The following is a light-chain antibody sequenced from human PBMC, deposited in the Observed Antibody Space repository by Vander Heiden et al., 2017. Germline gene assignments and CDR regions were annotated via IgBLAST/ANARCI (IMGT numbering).Light chain of an antibody. V-gene: IGKV3-15*01. J-gene: IGKJ2*01. CDR2: GAS. CDR1: QSVSSN. CDR3: QQYNNWPVT. Sequence: EIAITQSPATLSVSPGERATLSCRASQSVSSNLAWYQQKPGQAPRPLIYGASTRATGIPARFSGSGSGTEFTLTISSLQSEDFAVYYCQQYNNWPVTFGQGTKLEIK.